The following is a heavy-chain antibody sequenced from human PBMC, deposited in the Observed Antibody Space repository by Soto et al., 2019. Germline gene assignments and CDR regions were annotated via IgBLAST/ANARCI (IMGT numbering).Heavy chain of an antibody. CDR1: GYTFFKYF. J-gene: IGHJ3*01. D-gene: IGHD1-7*01. V-gene: IGHV1-46*01. CDR3: ARPLIGNTIDL. CDR2: INPSRGSA. Sequence: ASVKVSCNASGYTFFKYFIHWVRQAPGQGLEWIGIINPSRGSATYGPIFQGRVSLTTDMPTGTVYMELSSLRSEDTAIYYCARPLIGNTIDLWGQGTSVTVSS.